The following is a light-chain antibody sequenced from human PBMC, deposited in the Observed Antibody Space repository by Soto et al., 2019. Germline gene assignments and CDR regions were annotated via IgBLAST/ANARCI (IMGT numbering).Light chain of an antibody. CDR2: DAS. CDR3: QQRSNWPPIT. V-gene: IGKV3-11*01. CDR1: QTVSSY. J-gene: IGKJ5*01. Sequence: EIVLTQSPDTLSLSPGERATLSCRASQTVSSYLAWYQQKPGQAPRLLIYDASNRATGIPVRFSGSGSGTDFTLTISSLEPEDFAVYYCQQRSNWPPITFGHGTRLEIK.